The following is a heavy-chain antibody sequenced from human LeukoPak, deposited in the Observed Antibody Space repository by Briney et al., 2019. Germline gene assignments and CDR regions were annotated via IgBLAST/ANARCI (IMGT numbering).Heavy chain of an antibody. J-gene: IGHJ4*02. V-gene: IGHV3-7*04. CDR2: INQDGSEK. CDR3: ARIAVAGPFDY. CDR1: GFTFSTYW. Sequence: QPGGSLRLSCTASGFTFSTYWMTWVRQAPGKGLEWVANINQDGSEKNYVDSVKGRFTISRDNAKNSLYLQMNSLIAEDTAVYYCARIAVAGPFDYWGQGTLVTVSS. D-gene: IGHD6-19*01.